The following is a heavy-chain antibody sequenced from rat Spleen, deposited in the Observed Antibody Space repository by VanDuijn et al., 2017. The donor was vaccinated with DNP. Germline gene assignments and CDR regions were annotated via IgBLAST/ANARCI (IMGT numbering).Heavy chain of an antibody. V-gene: IGHV5-7*01. CDR3: ARPDY. J-gene: IGHJ2*01. CDR2: IFYDGITT. Sequence: EVQLVESGGGLVQPGRSLKLSCAASGFTFSDYNMAWVRQAPKKGLEWVATIFYDGITTYYGDSVKGRFTISRDNAESTLYLQMDSLRSEDTATYYCARPDYWGQGVMVTVSS. CDR1: GFTFSDYN.